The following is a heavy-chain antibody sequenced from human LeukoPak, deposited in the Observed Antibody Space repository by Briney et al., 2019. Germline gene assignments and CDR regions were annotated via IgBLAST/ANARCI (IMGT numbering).Heavy chain of an antibody. CDR3: ARDWSGCTSCAPGAFDI. D-gene: IGHD2-2*01. Sequence: PSETLSPTCTVSGGSISSYYWSWIRQPAGKGLEWIGRIYTSGSTNYNPSLKSRVTMSVDTSKNQFSLKLSSVTAADTAVYYCARDWSGCTSCAPGAFDIWGQGTMVTVSS. CDR1: GGSISSYY. J-gene: IGHJ3*02. V-gene: IGHV4-4*07. CDR2: IYTSGST.